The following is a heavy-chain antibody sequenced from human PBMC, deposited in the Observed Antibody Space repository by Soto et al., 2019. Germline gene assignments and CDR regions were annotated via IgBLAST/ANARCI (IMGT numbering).Heavy chain of an antibody. D-gene: IGHD2-2*01. V-gene: IGHV3-7*01. CDR2: IKQDGSEK. J-gene: IGHJ4*02. Sequence: PGGSLRLSCAASGFTFSSYWMSWVRQAPGKGLEWVANIKQDGSEKYYVDSVKGRFTISRDNAKNSLYLQMNSLRAEDTAVYYCARDQVVVVPAAMTDYWGQGTLVTVSS. CDR3: ARDQVVVVPAAMTDY. CDR1: GFTFSSYW.